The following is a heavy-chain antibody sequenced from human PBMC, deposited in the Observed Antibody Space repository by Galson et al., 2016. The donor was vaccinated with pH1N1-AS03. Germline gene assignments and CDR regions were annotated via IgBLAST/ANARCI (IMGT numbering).Heavy chain of an antibody. CDR2: IKEDGSEK. CDR3: ARGWPLVVPGIIVRYYYYKDV. D-gene: IGHD2-2*01. Sequence: SLRLSCAASGFMFSKYWMNWVRQAPGKGLEWVADIKEDGSEKDHVDSVKGRFTISRDNAKYSLYLHMNSLRAEDTAVYYCARGWPLVVPGIIVRYYYYKDVWGKGTTVTVSS. CDR1: GFMFSKYW. V-gene: IGHV3-7*03. J-gene: IGHJ6*03.